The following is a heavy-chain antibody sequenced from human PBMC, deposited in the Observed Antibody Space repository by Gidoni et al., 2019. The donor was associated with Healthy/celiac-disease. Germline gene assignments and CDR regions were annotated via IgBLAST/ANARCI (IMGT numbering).Heavy chain of an antibody. D-gene: IGHD3-22*01. V-gene: IGHV4-39*07. Sequence: HLHLPESGPGLVKPSETLSLTSPFSGGSIRTSSSYWGWIRQPPGKGLEWIGSIYYSGSTYYNPSLKSRVTISVDTSKNQFSLKLSSVSAADTAVYYCARDDAYYYDSSGYEGDYWGQGTLVTVSS. CDR1: GGSIRTSSSY. J-gene: IGHJ4*02. CDR2: IYYSGST. CDR3: ARDDAYYYDSSGYEGDY.